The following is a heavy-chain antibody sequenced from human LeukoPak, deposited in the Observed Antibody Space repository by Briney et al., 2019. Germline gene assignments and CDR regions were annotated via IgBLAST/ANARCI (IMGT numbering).Heavy chain of an antibody. D-gene: IGHD5-12*01. CDR1: RFTFTCFS. J-gene: IGHJ6*01. CDR2: ISSSGSNI. CDR3: ARHGGYDHYYYYTFGLDV. V-gene: IGHV3-48*04. Sequence: PGGSVTLSCAAYRFTFTCFSVMWQPQAPGKGGVGISHISSSGSNIYQTVPVGGRFTIYRDNDTTSLYLQMQTPSGTDAAFYSCARHGGYDHYYYYTFGLDVWGQGAMVTVSS.